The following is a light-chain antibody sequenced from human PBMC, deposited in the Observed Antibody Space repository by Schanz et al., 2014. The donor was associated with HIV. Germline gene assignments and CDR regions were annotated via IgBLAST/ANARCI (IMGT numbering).Light chain of an antibody. Sequence: DIPMTQSPSSLSASVGDRLTITCRASQSINSHLNWYQQKPGKAPKLLIYAAFSLQSGVPSRFSGSGSGTDFTLTISSLQPEDFATYYCQQSYTTPWTFGQGTKVEIK. CDR2: AAF. CDR1: QSINSH. V-gene: IGKV1-39*01. J-gene: IGKJ1*01. CDR3: QQSYTTPWT.